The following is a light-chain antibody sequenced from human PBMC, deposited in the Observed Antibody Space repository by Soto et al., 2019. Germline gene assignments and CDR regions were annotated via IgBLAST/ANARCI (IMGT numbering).Light chain of an antibody. CDR1: QSISSQ. CDR2: GTS. J-gene: IGKJ3*01. Sequence: DIQMTQSPSSLSASVGDRVTITCRASQSISSQLTWYQQKPGKAPKVLIYGTSNLHSGVPSRFSGSGSGTDFTLTISSLQPEDFAVYYCQQRDFWPPLVTFGPGTKVEIK. CDR3: QQRDFWPPLVT. V-gene: IGKV1-39*01.